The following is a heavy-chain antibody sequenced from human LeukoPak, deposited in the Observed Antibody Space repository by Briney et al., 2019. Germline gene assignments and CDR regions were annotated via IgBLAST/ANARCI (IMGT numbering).Heavy chain of an antibody. CDR3: ARGRSSGYYFDY. CDR2: IRSSGSTI. Sequence: GGSLRLSCAASGFTFSDYYMNWIRQAPGKGLEWVSYIRSSGSTIYYADSVKGRFTISRDNAKNSLYLQMNSLRAEDTAVYYRARGRSSGYYFDYWGQGTLVTVSS. V-gene: IGHV3-11*04. D-gene: IGHD3-22*01. J-gene: IGHJ4*02. CDR1: GFTFSDYY.